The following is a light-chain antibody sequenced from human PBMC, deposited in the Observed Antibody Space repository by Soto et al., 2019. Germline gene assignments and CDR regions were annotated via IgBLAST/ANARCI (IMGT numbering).Light chain of an antibody. CDR1: SGDVGGYNY. J-gene: IGLJ1*01. CDR2: DVD. V-gene: IGLV2-11*01. Sequence: QSALTQPRSVSGSPGHSVTISCTGTSGDVGGYNYVSWYQQHPDKAPKLMIYDVDKRPSGVPDRFSGSKSGNTASLTISGLQAEDEADYYCCSYTGKYVFGTGTKVTVL. CDR3: CSYTGKYV.